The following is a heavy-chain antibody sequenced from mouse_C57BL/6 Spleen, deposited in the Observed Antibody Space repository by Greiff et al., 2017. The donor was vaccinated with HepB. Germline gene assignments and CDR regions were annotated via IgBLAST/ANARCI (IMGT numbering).Heavy chain of an antibody. Sequence: EVMLVESGGGLVQPGGSMKLSCAASGFTFSDAWMDWVRQSPEKGLEWVAEIRNKANNHATYYAESVKGRFTISRDDSKSSVYLQMNSLRAEDTGIYYCTGITTVVEDYAMDYWGQGTSVTVSS. CDR3: TGITTVVEDYAMDY. V-gene: IGHV6-6*01. CDR2: IRNKANNHAT. CDR1: GFTFSDAW. D-gene: IGHD1-1*01. J-gene: IGHJ4*01.